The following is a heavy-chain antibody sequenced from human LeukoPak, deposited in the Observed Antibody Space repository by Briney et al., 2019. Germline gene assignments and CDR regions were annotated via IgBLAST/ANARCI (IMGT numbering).Heavy chain of an antibody. CDR3: ARARRRDGYNYLTNFDY. V-gene: IGHV4-59*01. CDR2: IYYSGST. CDR1: GGSISSYY. J-gene: IGHJ4*02. Sequence: PSETLSLTCTVSGGSISSYYRSWIRQPPGKGLEWIWYIYYSGSTNYNPSLKRRATISVDTSKSQFSLKLSSVTAADTAVYYCARARRRDGYNYLTNFDYWGQGTLVTVSS. D-gene: IGHD5-24*01.